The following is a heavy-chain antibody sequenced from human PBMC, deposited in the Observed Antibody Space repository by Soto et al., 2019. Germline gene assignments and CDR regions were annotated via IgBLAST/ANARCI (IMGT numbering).Heavy chain of an antibody. CDR2: VYLSRHT. CDR3: ARARIVGSGPIVDF. D-gene: IGHD1-7*01. CDR1: GYTFTSGCY. V-gene: IGHV4-38-2*02. J-gene: IGHJ4*02. Sequence: PSESRSRTWTVSGYTFTSGCYRCCVRQPPKKGLEWIGSVYLSRHTYHNPSLMGRVTIGIDTSKNQFSLKLTSVTAADTAVYYCARARIVGSGPIVDFWGRGTLVTVSS.